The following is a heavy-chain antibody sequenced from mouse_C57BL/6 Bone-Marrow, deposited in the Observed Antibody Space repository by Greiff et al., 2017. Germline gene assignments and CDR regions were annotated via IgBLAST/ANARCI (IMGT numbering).Heavy chain of an antibody. V-gene: IGHV1-81*01. CDR1: GYTFTSYG. J-gene: IGHJ4*01. Sequence: VQLQQSGAELARPGASVKLSCKASGYTFTSYGISWVKQRTGQGLEWIGVIYPRSGNTYYNEKFKGKATLTADKSSSTAYMELRSLTSEDSAVYFCARDPTGAGAMDYWGQGTSVTVSS. CDR2: IYPRSGNT. D-gene: IGHD4-1*02. CDR3: ARDPTGAGAMDY.